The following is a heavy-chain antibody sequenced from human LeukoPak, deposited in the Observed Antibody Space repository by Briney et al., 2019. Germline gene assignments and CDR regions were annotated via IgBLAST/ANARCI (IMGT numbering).Heavy chain of an antibody. D-gene: IGHD1-1*01. CDR3: ARHDRGRTTRY. CDR2: IYHIGST. V-gene: IGHV4-38-2*01. J-gene: IGHJ4*02. Sequence: SETLSLTCAVSGYSISSGYYWGWIRQPPGKGLGWIGSIYHIGSTYYNPSLKVRSTISVDTSKTQFSLKLSSVTAPYTDVYYCARHDRGRTTRYWGQGTLVTVSS. CDR1: GYSISSGYY.